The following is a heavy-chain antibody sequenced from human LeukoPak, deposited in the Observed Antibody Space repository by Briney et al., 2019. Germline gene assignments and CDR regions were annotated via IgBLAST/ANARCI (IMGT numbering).Heavy chain of an antibody. J-gene: IGHJ6*02. CDR3: ARDRDSSGWYYYYYGMDV. CDR1: GFTFSSYG. D-gene: IGHD6-19*01. Sequence: GGSLRLSCAASGFTFSSYGMHWVRQAPGKGLEWVAVIWYDGSNKYYADSVKGRFTISRDNSKNTLYLQMNSLRAEDTAVYYRARDRDSSGWYYYYYGMDVWGQGTTVTVSS. V-gene: IGHV3-33*08. CDR2: IWYDGSNK.